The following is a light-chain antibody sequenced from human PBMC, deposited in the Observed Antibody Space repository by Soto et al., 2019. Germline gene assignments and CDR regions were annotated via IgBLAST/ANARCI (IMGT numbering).Light chain of an antibody. CDR2: EGS. V-gene: IGLV2-23*01. J-gene: IGLJ1*01. CDR1: SSDVGSYNL. CDR3: CSFADSNTYV. Sequence: QSALTQPASVSGSPGQSITISCTGTSSDVGSYNLVSWYQQHPGKAPKLMIYEGSKRPSGVSNRFSGSKSGNTASLTIAGLKAEDEADYYCCSFADSNTYVFGTGTKLTVL.